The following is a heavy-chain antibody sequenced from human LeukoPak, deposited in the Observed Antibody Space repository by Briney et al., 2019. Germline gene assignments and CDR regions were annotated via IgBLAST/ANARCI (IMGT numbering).Heavy chain of an antibody. Sequence: SETLSLTCTVSGGSISSYYWSWIRQPPGKGLEWIGYIYYSGSTNYNPSLKSRVTISVDTSKNQFSLKLSSVAAADTAVYYCARYQHRFSSSWYFDYWGQGTLVTVSS. CDR3: ARYQHRFSSSWYFDY. V-gene: IGHV4-59*08. D-gene: IGHD6-13*01. CDR1: GGSISSYY. CDR2: IYYSGST. J-gene: IGHJ4*02.